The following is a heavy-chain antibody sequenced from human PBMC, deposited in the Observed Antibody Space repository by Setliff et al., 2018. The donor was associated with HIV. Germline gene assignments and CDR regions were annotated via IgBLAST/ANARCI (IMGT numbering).Heavy chain of an antibody. Sequence: KTSETLSLTCPVSGGSIGTYYWSWIRQPSGKGLEWIGYIYYTGSTNYNPSLKSRVIISVDTSKNQFSLNLSSVTAADTAVYFCARGSPYTSAWYGGGTFDIWGQGTLVTVSS. CDR1: GGSIGTYY. CDR3: ARGSPYTSAWYGGGTFDI. V-gene: IGHV4-59*01. J-gene: IGHJ3*02. D-gene: IGHD6-19*01. CDR2: IYYTGST.